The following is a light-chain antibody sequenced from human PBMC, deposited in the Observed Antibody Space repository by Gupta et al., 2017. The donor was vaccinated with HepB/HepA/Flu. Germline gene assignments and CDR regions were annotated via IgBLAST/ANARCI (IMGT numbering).Light chain of an antibody. V-gene: IGKV3-20*01. CDR3: QQYGSSYT. CDR2: DTS. CDR1: QNVSNGY. Sequence: IVLTQSPGTLSLSPGERATLSCRASQNVSNGYLAWHQQKPGQAPRLLIYDTSSRAAGIPDRFSGSGSGTDFTLTISRLEPEDSAVYYCQQYGSSYTFGQGAKLEIK. J-gene: IGKJ2*01.